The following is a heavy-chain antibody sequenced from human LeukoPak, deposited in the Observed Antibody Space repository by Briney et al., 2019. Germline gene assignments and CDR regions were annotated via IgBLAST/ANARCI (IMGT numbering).Heavy chain of an antibody. CDR1: GGSFSGYY. D-gene: IGHD6-6*01. CDR2: INHSGST. CDR3: ARGGGSSSSALDY. J-gene: IGHJ4*02. V-gene: IGHV4-34*01. Sequence: SETLSLTCAVYGGSFSGYYWSWIRQPPGKGLEWIGEINHSGSTNYNPSLKSGATISVDTSKNQFSLKLSSVTAADTAVYYCARGGGSSSSALDYWGQGTLVTVSS.